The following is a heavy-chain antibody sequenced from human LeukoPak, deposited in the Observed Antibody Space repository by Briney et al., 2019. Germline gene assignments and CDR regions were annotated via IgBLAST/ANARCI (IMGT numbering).Heavy chain of an antibody. J-gene: IGHJ4*02. CDR3: ARGVVPAAIDYFDY. Sequence: GGSLRLSCAASGFSFSFYSMNWVRQAPGKGLEWVSYISSSSSTTYYADSVKGRFTISRDNAKDSLYLQMNSLRAEDTAVYYCARGVVPAAIDYFDYWGQGTLVTVSS. V-gene: IGHV3-48*04. CDR1: GFSFSFYS. D-gene: IGHD2-2*01. CDR2: ISSSSSTT.